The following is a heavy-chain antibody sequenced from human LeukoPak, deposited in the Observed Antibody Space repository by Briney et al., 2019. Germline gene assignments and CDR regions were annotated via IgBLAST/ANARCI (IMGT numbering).Heavy chain of an antibody. Sequence: PSETLSLTCTVSGGSISSSSYYWGWIRQPPGKGLEWIGSIYYSGSTYYHPSLKSRVTISVDTSKNQFSLKLSSVTAADTAVYYCARGYGSGSYGDAFDIWGQGTMVTVSS. D-gene: IGHD3-10*01. CDR2: IYYSGST. V-gene: IGHV4-39*07. CDR3: ARGYGSGSYGDAFDI. CDR1: GGSISSSSYY. J-gene: IGHJ3*02.